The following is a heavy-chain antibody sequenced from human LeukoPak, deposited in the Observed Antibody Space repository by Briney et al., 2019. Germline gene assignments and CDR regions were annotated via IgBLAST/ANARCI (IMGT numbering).Heavy chain of an antibody. CDR1: GFTFSSYG. CDR3: AKGVAARPPPIYYYYGMDV. D-gene: IGHD6-6*01. J-gene: IGHJ6*02. CDR2: IYYDGSNK. V-gene: IGHV3-30*18. Sequence: PGGSLRLSCAASGFTFSSYGMHWVRQAPGKGLEWVAVIYYDGSNKYYADSVKGRFTISRDNSKNTLYLQMNSLRAEDTAVYYCAKGVAARPPPIYYYYGMDVWGQGTTVTVSS.